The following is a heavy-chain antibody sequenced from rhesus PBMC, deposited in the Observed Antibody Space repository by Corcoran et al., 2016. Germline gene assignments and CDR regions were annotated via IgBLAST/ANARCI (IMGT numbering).Heavy chain of an antibody. CDR2: INCNSGST. D-gene: IGHD4-29*01. V-gene: IGHV4-80*01. J-gene: IGHJ4*01. Sequence: QVQLQESGPGLVKPSETLSLTCAVSGASISSYWWSWIRQPPGKGLEWIGEINCNSGSTYYNPSLKSRVTISKDASKNQFSLKLSSVTAADTAVYYCARDATVAAVEDYWGQGVLVTVSS. CDR1: GASISSYW. CDR3: ARDATVAAVEDY.